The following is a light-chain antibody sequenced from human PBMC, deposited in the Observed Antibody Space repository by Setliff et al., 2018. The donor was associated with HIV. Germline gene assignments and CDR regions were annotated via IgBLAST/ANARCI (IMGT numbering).Light chain of an antibody. J-gene: IGLJ2*01. CDR1: SSNIGAAFD. CDR2: GNS. V-gene: IGLV1-40*01. CDR3: QSYDTSLSGLVV. Sequence: QSVLTQPPSVSGAPGQRVVISCTGGSSNIGAAFDVHWYQHLPGSAPKLLIFGNSNRPSGVPDRFSGSKSGTSASLAITGLQAEDEAYYFCQSYDTSLSGLVVFGGGTKVTVL.